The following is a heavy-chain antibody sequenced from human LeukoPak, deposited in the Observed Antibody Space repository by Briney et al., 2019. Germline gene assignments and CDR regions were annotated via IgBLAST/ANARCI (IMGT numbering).Heavy chain of an antibody. J-gene: IGHJ4*02. V-gene: IGHV1-18*01. Sequence: GASVKVSCKASGYTFTSYGISWVRQATGQGLEWMGWISAYNGNTNYAQKLQGRVTMTTDTSTSTAYMELRSLRSDDTAVYYCARDYCSSTSCYTGGFDYWGQGTLVTVSS. CDR3: ARDYCSSTSCYTGGFDY. CDR1: GYTFTSYG. D-gene: IGHD2-2*02. CDR2: ISAYNGNT.